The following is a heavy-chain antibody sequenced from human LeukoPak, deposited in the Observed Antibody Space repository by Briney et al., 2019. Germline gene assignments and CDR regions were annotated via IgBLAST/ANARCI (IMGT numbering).Heavy chain of an antibody. Sequence: PGGSLRLSCAASGFTFSGSAMHWVRQASGEGLGWVGRIRRKANSYATAYAASVKGRSTISRDDSTNTAYLQMNSLKTEDTAVYYCTRLPPPDYWGQGTLVTVSS. J-gene: IGHJ4*02. V-gene: IGHV3-73*01. CDR2: IRRKANSYAT. CDR1: GFTFSGSA. CDR3: TRLPPPDY.